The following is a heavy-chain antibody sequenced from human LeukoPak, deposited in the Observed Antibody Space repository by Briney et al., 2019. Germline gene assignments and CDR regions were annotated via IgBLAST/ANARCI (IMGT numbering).Heavy chain of an antibody. J-gene: IGHJ5*02. D-gene: IGHD3-3*01. Sequence: PGGSLRLSCAASGFTFSSYAMSWVRQAPGKGLEWVSAISGSGGSTYYADSVKGRFTISRDNSKNTLYLQMNSLRAEDTAVYYCAKDPATYYDFRSAKGWFDPWGQGTLVTVSS. CDR2: ISGSGGST. CDR1: GFTFSSYA. CDR3: AKDPATYYDFRSAKGWFDP. V-gene: IGHV3-23*01.